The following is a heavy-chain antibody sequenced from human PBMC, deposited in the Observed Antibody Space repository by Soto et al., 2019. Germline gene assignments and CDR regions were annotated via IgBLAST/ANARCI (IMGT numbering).Heavy chain of an antibody. J-gene: IGHJ6*02. CDR1: GYTFTSYY. CDR2: INPSGGST. V-gene: IGHV1-46*01. CDR3: ARGVYDSSGYSHVMDV. D-gene: IGHD3-22*01. Sequence: ASVKVSCKASGYTFTSYYMHWVRQAPGQGLEWMGIINPSGGSTSYAQKFQGRVTVTRSTSISTAYMELSSLRSEDTAVYYCARGVYDSSGYSHVMDVWGQGTTVTVSS.